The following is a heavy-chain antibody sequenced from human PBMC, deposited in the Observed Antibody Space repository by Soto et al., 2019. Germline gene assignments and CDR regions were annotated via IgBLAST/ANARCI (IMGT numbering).Heavy chain of an antibody. J-gene: IGHJ5*02. D-gene: IGHD1-26*01. CDR3: ATQEVGGTYVYTFDP. CDR2: IYHSGST. Sequence: SETLSLTCAVSGGSISSGGYSWSWIRQPPGKGLEWIGEIYHSGSTNYNPSLKSRVTISVDTSKNQFSLKLSSVTAADTAVYYCATQEVGGTYVYTFDPWGQGTLVTVSS. V-gene: IGHV4-30-2*03. CDR1: GGSISSGGYS.